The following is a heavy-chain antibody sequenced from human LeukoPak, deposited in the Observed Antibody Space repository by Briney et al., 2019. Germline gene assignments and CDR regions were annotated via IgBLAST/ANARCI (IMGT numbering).Heavy chain of an antibody. CDR3: ARASPRGDHMDV. Sequence: PSETLSLTCTASGGSISTYSWSWIRQPPGKGLECIGYIYYRGSTNYNPSLKSRVTMSVDRSKNQFSLKLRSVTAADTAVYYCARASPRGDHMDVWGKGTTVTVSS. CDR2: IYYRGST. J-gene: IGHJ6*03. CDR1: GGSISTYS. V-gene: IGHV4-59*01. D-gene: IGHD2-21*02.